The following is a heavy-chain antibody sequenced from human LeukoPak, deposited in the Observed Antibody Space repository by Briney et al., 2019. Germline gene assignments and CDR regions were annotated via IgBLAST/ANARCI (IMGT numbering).Heavy chain of an antibody. Sequence: GGSLRLSCAASGFTFSSYGMHWVRQAPGKGLEGVAFIRYDGSNKYYADSVKGRFTISRDNSKNTLYLQMNSLRAEDTAVYYCAKDHLVAVAGYFDYWGQGTLVTVSS. J-gene: IGHJ4*02. D-gene: IGHD6-19*01. V-gene: IGHV3-30*02. CDR2: IRYDGSNK. CDR1: GFTFSSYG. CDR3: AKDHLVAVAGYFDY.